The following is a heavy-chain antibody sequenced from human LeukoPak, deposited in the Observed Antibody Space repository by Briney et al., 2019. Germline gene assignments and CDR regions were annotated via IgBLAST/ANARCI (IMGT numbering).Heavy chain of an antibody. CDR3: AGTYFAFHMGGAFDI. Sequence: SETLSLTCTVSGGSISGYYWSWIRQPPGKGLEWIGYMYYTGSTNYNSSLKSRVIMSVDMSKNQFSLKLSSVTAADTAVYYCAGTYFAFHMGGAFDIWGQGTVVTVSS. V-gene: IGHV4-59*08. CDR2: MYYTGST. CDR1: GGSISGYY. D-gene: IGHD2-21*01. J-gene: IGHJ3*02.